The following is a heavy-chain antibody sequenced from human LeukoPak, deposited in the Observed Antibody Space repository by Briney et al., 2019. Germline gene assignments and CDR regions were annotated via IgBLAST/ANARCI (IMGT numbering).Heavy chain of an antibody. CDR3: AREYYYDSSGYSRGFDY. V-gene: IGHV1-18*01. CDR1: GYTFTSYG. Sequence: ASVKVSCKASGYTFTSYGISWVRQAPGQGLEWMGWISAYNGNINYAQKLQGRVTMTTDTSTSTAYMELRSLRSDDTAVYYCAREYYYDSSGYSRGFDYWGQGTLVTVSS. CDR2: ISAYNGNI. D-gene: IGHD3-22*01. J-gene: IGHJ4*02.